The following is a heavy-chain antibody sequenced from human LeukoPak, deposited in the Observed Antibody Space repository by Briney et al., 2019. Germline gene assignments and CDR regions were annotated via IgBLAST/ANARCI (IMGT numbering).Heavy chain of an antibody. Sequence: GASVKVSCKASGYTFTSYYMHWVRQAPGQGLEWMGIINPSGGSTSYAQKFQGRVTMTRDMSTSTVYMELSSLRSEDTAVYYCARDRVGATFARDFDYWGQGTLVTVSS. CDR1: GYTFTSYY. V-gene: IGHV1-46*01. J-gene: IGHJ4*02. D-gene: IGHD1-26*01. CDR2: INPSGGST. CDR3: ARDRVGATFARDFDY.